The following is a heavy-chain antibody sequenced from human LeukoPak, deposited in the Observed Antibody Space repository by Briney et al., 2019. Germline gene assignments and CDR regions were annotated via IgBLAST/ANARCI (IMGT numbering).Heavy chain of an antibody. J-gene: IGHJ4*02. V-gene: IGHV3-7*04. Sequence: GGSLRLSRVASGFPFSSYWMTWVRQAPGKGLEWVANIRQDGSKKSYVDSVKGRFTISRDNAKNSLYLQMNSLRAEDTAIYYCTRVGYIDEGIDYWGQGTLVTVSS. D-gene: IGHD5-24*01. CDR2: IRQDGSKK. CDR1: GFPFSSYW. CDR3: TRVGYIDEGIDY.